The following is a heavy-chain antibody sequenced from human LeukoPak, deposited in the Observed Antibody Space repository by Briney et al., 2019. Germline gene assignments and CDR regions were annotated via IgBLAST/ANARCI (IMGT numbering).Heavy chain of an antibody. J-gene: IGHJ1*01. D-gene: IGHD2-15*01. CDR2: ISWNSGST. V-gene: IGHV3-9*01. CDR1: GFTFDDYA. CDR3: AKDSSGIFEYFQH. Sequence: PGRSLRLSCAASGFTFDDYAMHWVRQAPGKGLEWVSGISWNSGSTGYADSVKGRFTISRDNAKNSLYLQMNSLRAEDTALYYCAKDSSGIFEYFQHWGQGTLVTVSS.